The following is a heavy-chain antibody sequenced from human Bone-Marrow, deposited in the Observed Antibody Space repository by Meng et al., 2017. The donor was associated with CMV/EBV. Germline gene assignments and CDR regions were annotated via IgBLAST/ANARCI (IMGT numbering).Heavy chain of an antibody. CDR3: ALVVMKVWNWFDP. Sequence: ASVKVSCKASGYTFTSYYMHWVRQAPGQGLEWMGIINPSGGSTSYAQKFQGRVTMTRDTSTSTVYMEVSSLRSEDTAVYYCALVVMKVWNWFDPWGQGTLVTVSS. CDR2: INPSGGST. D-gene: IGHD3-22*01. J-gene: IGHJ5*02. V-gene: IGHV1-46*01. CDR1: GYTFTSYY.